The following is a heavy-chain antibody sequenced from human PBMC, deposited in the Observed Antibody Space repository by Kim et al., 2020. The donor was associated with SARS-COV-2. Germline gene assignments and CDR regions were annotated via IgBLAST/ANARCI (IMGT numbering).Heavy chain of an antibody. J-gene: IGHJ4*02. Sequence: YVASVKGRFTISRDNSKNTIVLRMNSLTPDDTVVYYCARRDFWSTYPFDYWGQGTLVTVSS. D-gene: IGHD3-3*01. CDR3: ARRDFWSTYPFDY. V-gene: IGHV3-30*01.